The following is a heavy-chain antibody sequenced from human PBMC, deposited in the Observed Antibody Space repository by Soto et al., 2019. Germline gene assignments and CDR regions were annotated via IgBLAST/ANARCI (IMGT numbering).Heavy chain of an antibody. J-gene: IGHJ6*03. CDR2: INHSGST. V-gene: IGHV4-34*01. CDR3: ASGDGVLFGEFQSIYYYMDV. CDR1: GGSFSGYY. Sequence: PSETLSLTCAVYGGSFSGYYWSWIRQPPGKGLEWIGEINHSGSTNYNPSLKSRVTISVDTSKNQFSLKLSSVTAADTAVYYCASGDGVLFGEFQSIYYYMDVWXKGTTVTVSS. D-gene: IGHD3-10*02.